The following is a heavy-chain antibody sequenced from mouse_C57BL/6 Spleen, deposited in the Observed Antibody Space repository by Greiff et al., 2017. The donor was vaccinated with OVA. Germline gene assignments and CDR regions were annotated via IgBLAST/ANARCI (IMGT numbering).Heavy chain of an antibody. Sequence: QVQLQQSGAELARPGASVKLSCKASGYTFTSYGISWVKQRTGQGLEWIGEIYPRSGNTYYNEKFKGKATLTADKSSSTAYMELRSLTSEDSAVYFCARSAYSNHYYAMDCWGQGTSVTVSS. CDR3: ARSAYSNHYYAMDC. CDR1: GYTFTSYG. J-gene: IGHJ4*01. V-gene: IGHV1-81*01. CDR2: IYPRSGNT. D-gene: IGHD2-5*01.